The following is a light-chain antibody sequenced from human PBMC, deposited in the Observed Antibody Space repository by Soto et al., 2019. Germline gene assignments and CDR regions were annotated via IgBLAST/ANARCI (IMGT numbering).Light chain of an antibody. CDR3: QQRSNWPPVT. CDR1: QSVSSTY. CDR2: DAS. V-gene: IGKV3D-20*02. J-gene: IGKJ1*01. Sequence: EIVLTQSPGTLSLSPGERATLSCRASQSVSSTYLAWYQQKPGQAPRLLIYDASSRATGIPDRFSGSGSGTDFTLTISRLEPEDFAVYYCQQRSNWPPVTFGQGTKVEIK.